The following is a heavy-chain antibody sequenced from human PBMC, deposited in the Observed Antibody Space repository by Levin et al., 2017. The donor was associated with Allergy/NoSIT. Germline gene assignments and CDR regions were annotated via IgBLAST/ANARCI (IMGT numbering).Heavy chain of an antibody. D-gene: IGHD3-22*01. Sequence: ESLKISCTVSGGSISSYYWSWIRQPPGKGLEYIGYIYYSGSTNYNPSLKSRVTISVDTSRNQFSLRLSSVTAADTAVYYCARMGYDSSGGDAFDIWGPGTMVTVSS. J-gene: IGHJ3*02. V-gene: IGHV4-59*01. CDR1: GGSISSYY. CDR2: IYYSGST. CDR3: ARMGYDSSGGDAFDI.